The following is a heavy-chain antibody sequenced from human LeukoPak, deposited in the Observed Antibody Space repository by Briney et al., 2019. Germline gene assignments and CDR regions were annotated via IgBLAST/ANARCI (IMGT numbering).Heavy chain of an antibody. Sequence: ASVKVSCKASGYTFTGYYMHWVRQAPGQGLEWMGRINPNSGGTNYAQKFQGWVTMTRDTSISTAYMELSRLRSDDTAVYYCARAESVIVVVPAAGLDYWGQGTLVTVSS. V-gene: IGHV1-2*04. J-gene: IGHJ4*02. CDR3: ARAESVIVVVPAAGLDY. CDR1: GYTFTGYY. CDR2: INPNSGGT. D-gene: IGHD2-2*01.